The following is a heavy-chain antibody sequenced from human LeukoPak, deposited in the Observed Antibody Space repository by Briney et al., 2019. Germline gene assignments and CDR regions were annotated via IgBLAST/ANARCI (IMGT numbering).Heavy chain of an antibody. D-gene: IGHD1-26*01. CDR3: TSGSYSFYYMDV. CDR1: GYSISSGYY. J-gene: IGHJ6*03. V-gene: IGHV4-38-2*02. Sequence: SETLSLTCTVSGYSISSGYYWGWIRQPPGKGLEWIGSIYHSGSTYYNPSLKSRVTISVDTSKNQFSLKLSSVAAADTAVYYCTSGSYSFYYMDVWGKGTTVTVSS. CDR2: IYHSGST.